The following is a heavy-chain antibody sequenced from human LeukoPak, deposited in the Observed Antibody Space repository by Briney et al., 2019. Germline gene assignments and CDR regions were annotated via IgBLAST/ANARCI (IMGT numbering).Heavy chain of an antibody. CDR1: GFTFSSYA. CDR3: AKVSSGWSDY. D-gene: IGHD6-19*01. J-gene: IGHJ4*02. CDR2: ISGSGGST. V-gene: IGHV3-23*01. Sequence: LAGGSLRLSCATSGFTFSSYAMSWVRQAPGKGLEWVSAISGSGGSTYYADSVKGRFTISRDNSKNTLYLQMNSLRAEDTAVYYCAKVSSGWSDYWGQGTLVTVSS.